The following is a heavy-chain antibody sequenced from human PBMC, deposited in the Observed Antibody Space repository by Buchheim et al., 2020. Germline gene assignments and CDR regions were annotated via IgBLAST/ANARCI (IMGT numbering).Heavy chain of an antibody. CDR1: GYTFTAYP. J-gene: IGHJ5*02. CDR2: VRPNSGDT. D-gene: IGHD3/OR15-3a*01. CDR3: ARDWYAFWAGYYFDL. Sequence: KKPGASVKVSCKVSGYTFTAYPIHWVRQAPGQGLEWMGRVRPNSGDTTYAEKFQGRLIFTTDTSVTTAFMELSGLTSDDTADYYCARDWYAFWAGYYFDLWGQGTL. V-gene: IGHV1-2*06.